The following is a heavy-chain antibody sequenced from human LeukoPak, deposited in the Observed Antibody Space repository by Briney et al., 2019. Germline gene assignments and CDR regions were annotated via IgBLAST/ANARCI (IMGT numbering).Heavy chain of an antibody. Sequence: SETLSLTCTVSGGSISSYFWSWIRQPPGKGLEWIGYISYRGITNYNPSFESRVTISLDTSKKQFSLRLTSVTAADTAVYYCARDRHEQWLLGSFDYWGQGALVAVSS. V-gene: IGHV4-59*01. CDR3: ARDRHEQWLLGSFDY. CDR1: GGSISSYF. D-gene: IGHD6-19*01. CDR2: ISYRGIT. J-gene: IGHJ4*02.